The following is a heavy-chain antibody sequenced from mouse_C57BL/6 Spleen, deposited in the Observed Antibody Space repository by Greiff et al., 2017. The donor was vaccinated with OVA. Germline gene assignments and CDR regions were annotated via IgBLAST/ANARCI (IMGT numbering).Heavy chain of an antibody. CDR1: GYTFTDYE. CDR2: IDPETGGT. Sequence: VQLQQSGAELVRPGASVTLSCKASGYTFTDYEMHWVKQTPVHGLEWIGAIDPETGGTAYNQKFKGKDILTADKSSSTAYMELRSLTSEDSAVYYCTRGIWYFDVWGTGTTVTVSS. J-gene: IGHJ1*03. CDR3: TRGIWYFDV. V-gene: IGHV1-15*01.